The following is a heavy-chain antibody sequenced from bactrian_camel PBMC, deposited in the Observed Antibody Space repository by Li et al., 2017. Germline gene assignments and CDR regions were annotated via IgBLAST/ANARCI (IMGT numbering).Heavy chain of an antibody. D-gene: IGHD2*01. CDR3: AKDFAAHHY. CDR1: GFIFSNYA. V-gene: IGHV3-2*01. Sequence: HVQLVESGGDLVQPGGSLRLSCAASGFIFSNYAMSWVRQAPGKGLEWVSSIYSDISNTYYADSVKGRFTASRDNAKNTLYLQLNSLKTEDTAMYYCAKDFAAHHYWGQGTQVTVS. CDR2: IYSDISNT. J-gene: IGHJ4*01.